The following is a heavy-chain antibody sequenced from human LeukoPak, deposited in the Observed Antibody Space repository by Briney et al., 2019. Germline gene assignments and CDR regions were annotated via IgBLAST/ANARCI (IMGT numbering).Heavy chain of an antibody. J-gene: IGHJ4*02. CDR1: GFTFDDYA. CDR2: ISWNSGSI. D-gene: IGHD3-10*01. CDR3: AKGSGSHIDY. Sequence: GGSLRLSCAASGFTFDDYAMHWVRHAPGKGLEWVSGISWNSGSIGYADSVKGRFTISRDNAKNSLYLQMNSLRAEDTALYYCAKGSGSHIDYWGQGTLVTVSS. V-gene: IGHV3-9*01.